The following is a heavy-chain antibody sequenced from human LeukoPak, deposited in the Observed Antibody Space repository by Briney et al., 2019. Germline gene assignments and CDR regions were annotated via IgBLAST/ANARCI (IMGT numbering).Heavy chain of an antibody. CDR3: AKNRDSSDYPRDFDF. CDR1: GFTFSSYG. D-gene: IGHD3-22*01. J-gene: IGHJ4*02. V-gene: IGHV3-30*02. Sequence: GGSLRLSCAAFGFTFSSYGMHWVRQTPGKGLEWVAFIRHDGSYQQYADSVKGRFTVSGDNSKDMVYLQMNSLRTGDTAVYYCAKNRDSSDYPRDFDFWGQGTLVTVSS. CDR2: IRHDGSYQ.